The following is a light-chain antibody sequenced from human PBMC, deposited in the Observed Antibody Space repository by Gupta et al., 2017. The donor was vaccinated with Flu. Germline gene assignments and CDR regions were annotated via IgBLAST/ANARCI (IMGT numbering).Light chain of an antibody. CDR2: ADS. V-gene: IGKV1-17*01. Sequence: DIHMTQSPSSLSASVGDRVTITCRARQGIRNDLGWYQQRPVKDPNRLIYADSTLQSGVPSRFSGSGSGTEFILTISSLQPEDFATYYCLQHNTYPWTFGQGTQVEIK. CDR1: QGIRND. J-gene: IGKJ1*01. CDR3: LQHNTYPWT.